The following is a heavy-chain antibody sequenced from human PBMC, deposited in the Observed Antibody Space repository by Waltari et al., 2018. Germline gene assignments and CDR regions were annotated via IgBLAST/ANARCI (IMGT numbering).Heavy chain of an antibody. D-gene: IGHD6-25*01. CDR3: VLYSSEFLGDC. CDR2: INTDGSIT. CDR1: GFTFSNYW. V-gene: IGHV3-74*01. J-gene: IGHJ4*02. Sequence: QLVESGGGLVQPGGSLRLSCAASGFTFSNYWMHRVRQARGKGLVSVSHINTDGSITNYADSVKGRFTISRDNAKNTLFLQMNSLRAEDTAVYYCVLYSSEFLGDCWGQGTLVTVSS.